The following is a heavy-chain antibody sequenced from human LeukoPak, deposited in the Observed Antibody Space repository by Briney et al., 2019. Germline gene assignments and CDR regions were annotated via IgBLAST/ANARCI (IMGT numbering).Heavy chain of an antibody. CDR2: IYYSGST. CDR3: ARQYSSGWCSDY. J-gene: IGHJ4*02. V-gene: IGHV4-59*08. D-gene: IGHD6-19*01. CDR1: GGSISSYY. Sequence: SETLSLTCTVSGGSISSYYWSWIRQPPGKGLEWIGYIYYSGSTNYNPSLKSRVTISVDTSKNLFSLKLSSVTAADTAVYYCARQYSSGWCSDYWGQGTLVTVSS.